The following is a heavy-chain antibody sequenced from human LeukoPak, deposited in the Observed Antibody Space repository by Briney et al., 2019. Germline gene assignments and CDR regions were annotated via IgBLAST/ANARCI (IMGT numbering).Heavy chain of an antibody. V-gene: IGHV4-34*01. CDR2: INHSGST. CDR1: GGPFSGYY. CDR3: ARGNPFDY. Sequence: PSETLSLTCAVYGGPFSGYYWSWIRQPPGKGLEWIGEINHSGSTNYNPSLKSRVTISVDTSKNQFSLKLSSVTAADTAVYYCARGNPFDYWGQGTLVTVSP. J-gene: IGHJ4*02.